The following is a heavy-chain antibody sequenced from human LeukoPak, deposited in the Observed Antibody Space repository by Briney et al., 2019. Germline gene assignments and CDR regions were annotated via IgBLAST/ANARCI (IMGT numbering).Heavy chain of an antibody. J-gene: IGHJ6*02. D-gene: IGHD3-3*01. CDR2: ISGSGGST. CDR3: ARVLTYYDFWSGSLGEYYYGMDV. Sequence: GGSLRLSCAASGFTFSSYAMSWVRQAPGKGLEWVSAISGSGGSTYYADSVKGRFTISRDNAKNSLYLQMNSLRAEDTAVYYCARVLTYYDFWSGSLGEYYYGMDVWGQGTTVTVSS. CDR1: GFTFSSYA. V-gene: IGHV3-23*01.